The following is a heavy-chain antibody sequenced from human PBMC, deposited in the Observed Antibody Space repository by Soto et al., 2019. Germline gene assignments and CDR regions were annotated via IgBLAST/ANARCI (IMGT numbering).Heavy chain of an antibody. CDR3: ARVTYSTVTTKRGPHDY. V-gene: IGHV4-34*01. Sequence: SETLSLTCAVYGGSFSGYYWSWIRQPPGKGLEWIGEINHSGSTNYNPSLKSRVTISVDTSKNQFSLKLSSVTAADTAVYYCARVTYSTVTTKRGPHDYWGQGTLVTVSS. J-gene: IGHJ4*02. CDR1: GGSFSGYY. D-gene: IGHD4-17*01. CDR2: INHSGST.